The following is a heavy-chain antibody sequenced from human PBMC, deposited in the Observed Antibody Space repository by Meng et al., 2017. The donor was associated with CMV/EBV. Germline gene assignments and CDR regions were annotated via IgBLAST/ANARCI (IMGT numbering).Heavy chain of an antibody. CDR2: INHSGST. D-gene: IGHD2-15*01. CDR3: ARSMVVAGDWFDP. Sequence: QGQLQTWAEGLLKRSETLSLPRAVYGWSFSGYYWSWIRQPPGKGLEWIGEINHSGSTNYNPSLKSRVTISVDTSKNQFSLKLSSVTATDTAVYYCARSMVVAGDWFDPWGQGTLVTVSS. CDR1: GWSFSGYY. V-gene: IGHV4-34*01. J-gene: IGHJ5*02.